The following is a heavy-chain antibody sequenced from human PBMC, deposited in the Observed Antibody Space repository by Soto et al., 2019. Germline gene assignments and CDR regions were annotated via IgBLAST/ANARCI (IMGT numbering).Heavy chain of an antibody. CDR3: VRGHLGITTTGTWYDFDY. Sequence: QVQLQESGPRLVKPSETPSLTCTVSGDSISSYYWTWIRQPPGKGLEYIGYIYYSGRTYYNPSLKSRVTISVDTSKNQFSLKLSSVTAADTAVYYCVRGHLGITTTGTWYDFDYWGQGTLVTVSS. CDR2: IYYSGRT. V-gene: IGHV4-59*01. D-gene: IGHD2-15*01. CDR1: GDSISSYY. J-gene: IGHJ4*02.